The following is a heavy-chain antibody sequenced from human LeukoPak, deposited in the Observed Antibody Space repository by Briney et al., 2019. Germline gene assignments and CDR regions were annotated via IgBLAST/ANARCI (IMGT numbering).Heavy chain of an antibody. J-gene: IGHJ4*02. CDR1: GFTFSSYA. V-gene: IGHV3-30-3*02. CDR2: ISYDGSNK. CDR3: AKSAFSYYDSSGHFDY. Sequence: PGGSLRLSCAASGFTFSSYAMHWVRQAPGKGLEWVAVISYDGSNKYYADSVKGRFTISRDNSKNTLYLQMNSLRAEDTAVYYCAKSAFSYYDSSGHFDYWGQGTLVTVSS. D-gene: IGHD3-22*01.